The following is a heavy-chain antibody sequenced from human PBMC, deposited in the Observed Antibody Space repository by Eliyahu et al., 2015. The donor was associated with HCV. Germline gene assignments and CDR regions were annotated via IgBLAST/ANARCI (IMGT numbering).Heavy chain of an antibody. CDR2: ISGSGGST. V-gene: IGHV3-23*01. J-gene: IGHJ4*02. CDR3: AKDLPMGGIDY. CDR1: GFTFSTYA. D-gene: IGHD3-16*01. Sequence: EVQLLESGGGLVQPGGSLRLSCGASGFTFSTYAMTWVRQAPGKGLEWVSTISGSGGSTYYADSVKGRFTISRDNXMNTLYLQMNSLRAEDTAVYYCAKDLPMGGIDYWGQGTLVTVSS.